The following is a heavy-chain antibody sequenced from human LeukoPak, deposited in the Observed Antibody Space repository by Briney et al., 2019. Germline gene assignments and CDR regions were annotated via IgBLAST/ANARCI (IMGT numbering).Heavy chain of an antibody. J-gene: IGHJ6*03. D-gene: IGHD3-10*01. CDR2: MNPNSGNT. CDR3: ARAPGMVRGRDPHYYYYMDV. CDR1: GYTFTSYG. Sequence: ASVKVSCKASGYTFTSYGISWVRQAPGQGLEWMGWMNPNSGNTGYAQKFQGRVTMTRNTSISTAYMELSSLRSEDTAVYYCARAPGMVRGRDPHYYYYMDVWGKGTTVTISS. V-gene: IGHV1-8*02.